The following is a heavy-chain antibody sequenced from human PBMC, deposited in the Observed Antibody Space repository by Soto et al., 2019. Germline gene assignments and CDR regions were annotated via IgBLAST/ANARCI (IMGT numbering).Heavy chain of an antibody. J-gene: IGHJ4*02. D-gene: IGHD3-3*01. CDR2: VYSNGAT. Sequence: EVLLVESGGGLVQPGGSLRLSCAASGFTVTSSYMSWVRQAPGKGLECVSLVYSNGATYYADSVKGRFTISRDTFRNTLDLQMNSRRAEDTAVYYCARDSRLRSVGDYGGQGTLVTVSS. V-gene: IGHV3-66*01. CDR1: GFTVTSSY. CDR3: ARDSRLRSVGDY.